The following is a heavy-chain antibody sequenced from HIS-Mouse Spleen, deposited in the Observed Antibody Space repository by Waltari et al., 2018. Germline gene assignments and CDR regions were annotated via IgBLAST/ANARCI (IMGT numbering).Heavy chain of an antibody. CDR3: ARIAEGYSSGWYAFDY. D-gene: IGHD6-19*01. CDR2: IDWDDDK. CDR1: GFPLSTSGMC. Sequence: QVTLRESGPALVKPTQTLTLTCPFSGFPLSTSGMCVSWLRQPPGKALEWLDRIDWDDDKYYRTSLKTRLTISKDTSKNQVVLTMTNMDPVDTATYYCARIAEGYSSGWYAFDYWGQGTLVTVSS. V-gene: IGHV2-70*15. J-gene: IGHJ4*02.